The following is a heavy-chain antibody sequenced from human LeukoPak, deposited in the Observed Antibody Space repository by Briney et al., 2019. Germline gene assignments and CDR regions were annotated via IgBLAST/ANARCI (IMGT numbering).Heavy chain of an antibody. CDR1: GYTLTELS. V-gene: IGHV1-24*01. CDR3: ATSMVAYYYYYGMDV. J-gene: IGHJ6*02. Sequence: ASVNVSFTVSGYTLTELSMHWVRQAPGKGLEWMGGFDPEDGETIYAQKFQGRVTMTEDTSTDTAYMELSSLRSEDTAVYYCATSMVAYYYYYGMDVWGQGTTVTVSS. CDR2: FDPEDGET. D-gene: IGHD4/OR15-4a*01.